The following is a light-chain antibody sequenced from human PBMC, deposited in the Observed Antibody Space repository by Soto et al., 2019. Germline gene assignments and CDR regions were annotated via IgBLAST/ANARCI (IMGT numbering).Light chain of an antibody. J-gene: IGKJ2*01. CDR1: QSIGNF. V-gene: IGKV3-15*01. CDR2: GAS. Sequence: ETVMTQSPATLSMSPGERATLSCRASQSIGNFLAWFQQKPGQSPRLLIYGASTRATGVPLRFTGSGSGTEFTLTISSLQSEDFAVYYCQKYGSSSYTFGQGTRLEIK. CDR3: QKYGSSSYT.